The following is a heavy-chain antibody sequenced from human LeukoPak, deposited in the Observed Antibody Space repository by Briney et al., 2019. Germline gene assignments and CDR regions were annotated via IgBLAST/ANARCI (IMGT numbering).Heavy chain of an antibody. CDR3: AKVDSGIVATGSPYFDY. V-gene: IGHV3-23*01. CDR1: GFTFSNYA. Sequence: GGSLRLSCAASGFTFSNYAMSWVRQAPGKGLEWVSSLSGSGGSTYHADSVKGRFTISRDNSKNTLYLQMNSLRAEDTAVYYCAKVDSGIVATGSPYFDYWGQGALVTVSS. CDR2: LSGSGGST. D-gene: IGHD6-13*01. J-gene: IGHJ4*02.